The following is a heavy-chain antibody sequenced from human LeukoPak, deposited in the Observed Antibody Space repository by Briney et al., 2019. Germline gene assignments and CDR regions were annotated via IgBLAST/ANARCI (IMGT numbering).Heavy chain of an antibody. Sequence: SETLSLTCTVSGGSISSGGYYWSWIRQHPGKGLEWIGYIYHSGSTYYNPSLKSRVTISVDRSKNQFSLKLSSVTAADTAVYYCARVSSSTNVDYWGQGTLVTVSS. CDR3: ARVSSSTNVDY. D-gene: IGHD6-6*01. V-gene: IGHV4-31*03. CDR2: IYHSGST. J-gene: IGHJ4*02. CDR1: GGSISSGGYY.